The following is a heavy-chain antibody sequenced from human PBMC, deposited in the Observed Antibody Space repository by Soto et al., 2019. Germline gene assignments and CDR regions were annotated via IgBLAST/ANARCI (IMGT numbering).Heavy chain of an antibody. CDR1: GFTFSSYS. CDR2: ISSSSSYI. J-gene: IGHJ3*02. Sequence: PGGSLRLSCAASGFTFSSYSMNWVRQAPGKGLEWVSSISSSSSYIYYADSVKGRFTISRDNAKNSLYLQMNSLRAEDTAVYYCARVEEYYDILTGYYIRTNDAFDIWGQGTMVTVS. V-gene: IGHV3-21*01. D-gene: IGHD3-9*01. CDR3: ARVEEYYDILTGYYIRTNDAFDI.